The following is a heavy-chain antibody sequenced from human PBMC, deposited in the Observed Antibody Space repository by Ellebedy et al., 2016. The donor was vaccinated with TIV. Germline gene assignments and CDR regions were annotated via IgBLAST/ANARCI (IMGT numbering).Heavy chain of an antibody. Sequence: AASVKVSCKASGYTFTGYYMHWVRQAPGQGLEWMGWINPNSGGTNYAQKFQGRVTMTRDTSISTAYMELSRLRSDDTAVYYCARDQGDWSGSYGSYYYYGMDVWGQGTTVTVSS. CDR2: INPNSGGT. CDR3: ARDQGDWSGSYGSYYYYGMDV. CDR1: GYTFTGYY. D-gene: IGHD3-10*01. J-gene: IGHJ6*02. V-gene: IGHV1-2*02.